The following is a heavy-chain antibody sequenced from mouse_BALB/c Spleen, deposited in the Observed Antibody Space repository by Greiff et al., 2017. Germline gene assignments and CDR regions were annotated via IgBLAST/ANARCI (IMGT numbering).Heavy chain of an antibody. J-gene: IGHJ3*01. CDR2: ISTYYGDA. CDR3: ARDDDYDVQFAY. CDR1: GYTFTDYA. Sequence: VQLQQSGAELVRPGVSVKISCKGSGYTFTDYAMHWVKQSHAKSLEWIGVISTYYGDASYNQKFKGKATMTVDKSSSTAYMELARLTSEDSAIYYCARDDDYDVQFAYWGQGTLVTVSA. V-gene: IGHV1S137*01. D-gene: IGHD2-4*01.